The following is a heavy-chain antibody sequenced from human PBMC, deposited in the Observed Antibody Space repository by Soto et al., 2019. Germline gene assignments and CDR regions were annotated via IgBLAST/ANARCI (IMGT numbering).Heavy chain of an antibody. V-gene: IGHV3-53*01. J-gene: IGHJ3*02. CDR1: GFTVSSNY. CDR3: AREKEVDAFDI. CDR2: IYSGGST. Sequence: GGSLRLSCAASGFTVSSNYMSWVRQAPGKGLEWVSVIYSGGSTYYADSVKGRFTISRDNSKNTLYLQMNSLRAEDTAVYYCAREKEVDAFDIWGQGTMVTVSS.